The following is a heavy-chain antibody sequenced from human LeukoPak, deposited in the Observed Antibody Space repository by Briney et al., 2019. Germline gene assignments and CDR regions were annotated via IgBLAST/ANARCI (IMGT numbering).Heavy chain of an antibody. CDR2: INPNWGGT. CDR3: AKARQEIGGEGIFHYYLDV. Sequence: GASVKVSCKASGYTFTGYYLHWVRQAPGQGLEWIGWINPNWGGTSYARKFQGRVTMTRDTSISTAFMELSRLTSDDTAVYFCAKARQEIGGEGIFHYYLDVWGKGTTVTVSS. D-gene: IGHD3-3*01. V-gene: IGHV1-2*02. CDR1: GYTFTGYY. J-gene: IGHJ6*03.